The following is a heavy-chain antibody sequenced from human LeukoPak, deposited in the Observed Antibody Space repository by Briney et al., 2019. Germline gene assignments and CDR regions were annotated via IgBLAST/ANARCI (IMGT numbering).Heavy chain of an antibody. V-gene: IGHV1-8*01. CDR1: GYRFTSYD. D-gene: IGHD3-16*01. CDR3: ARTPPGGDVDH. J-gene: IGHJ4*02. Sequence: ASVTVSCKGSGYRFTSYDLNWVRQAPGQGLEWMGWIKHNSGKTGYAQKFQGRVTITRNTPLSTAYMELSSLRSEDTAVYYCARTPPGGDVDHWGEGTLVTVSS. CDR2: IKHNSGKT.